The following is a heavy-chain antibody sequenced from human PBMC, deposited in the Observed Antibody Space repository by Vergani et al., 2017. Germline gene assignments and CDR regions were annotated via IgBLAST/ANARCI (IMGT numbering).Heavy chain of an antibody. V-gene: IGHV3-9*01. CDR2: IDRNYGVK. CDR1: GFTFQAFA. Sequence: VEAGGGLVQPGGSLRLFCRASGFTFQAFAFHWVRQVSGRGLEWVSGIDRNYGVKNGNCFEGRFNISRDNAKKAVFLQMNNLRHEDTALYFCVKDNDYDADGPFDLWGRGTLVTVSS. D-gene: IGHD3-16*01. CDR3: VKDNDYDADGPFDL. J-gene: IGHJ2*01.